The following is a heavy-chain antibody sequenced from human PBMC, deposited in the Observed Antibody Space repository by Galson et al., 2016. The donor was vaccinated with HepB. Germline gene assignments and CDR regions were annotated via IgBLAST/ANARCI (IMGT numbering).Heavy chain of an antibody. J-gene: IGHJ4*02. D-gene: IGHD1-26*01. Sequence: SETLSLTCSVSGVSISTDYWWSWVRQSPGEGFEWIGEVYQTGTAHYNPSFTRRATISVDTSKNQIPLRLNSVTAADTAVYYCTRGTLGTTASMAFDYWGQGTLVSVSS. CDR2: VYQTGTA. CDR3: TRGTLGTTASMAFDY. V-gene: IGHV4-4*02. CDR1: GVSISTDYW.